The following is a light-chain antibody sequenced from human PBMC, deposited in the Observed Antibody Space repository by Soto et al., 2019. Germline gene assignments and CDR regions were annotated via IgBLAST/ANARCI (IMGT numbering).Light chain of an antibody. CDR2: SDS. V-gene: IGLV3-12*02. CDR3: QVWDSSSDLVV. Sequence: SYELTQPHSVSVATAQMARYQQKPGQDPVLVIYSDSNRPSGIPERFSGSNPGNTATLTISRIEAGDEADYYCQVWDSSSDLVVFGGGTKVTVL. J-gene: IGLJ2*01.